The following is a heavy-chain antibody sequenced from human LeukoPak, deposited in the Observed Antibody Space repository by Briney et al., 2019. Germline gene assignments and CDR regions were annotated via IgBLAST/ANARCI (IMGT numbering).Heavy chain of an antibody. CDR1: GFIFSSYA. J-gene: IGHJ2*01. V-gene: IGHV3-23*01. Sequence: GGSLRLSCEASGFIFSSYAMTWVRQAPGKGLEWVSTISGSGGNTYYADSVKGRFTISRDNSKKTLYLQMNSLRAEDTALYYCARDLVYYDSGGSQKRHFDLWGRGTLVTVSS. D-gene: IGHD3-22*01. CDR2: ISGSGGNT. CDR3: ARDLVYYDSGGSQKRHFDL.